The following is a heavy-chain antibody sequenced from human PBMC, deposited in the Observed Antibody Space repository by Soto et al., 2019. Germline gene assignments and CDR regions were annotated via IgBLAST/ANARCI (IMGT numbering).Heavy chain of an antibody. CDR1: GFTFRSYV. J-gene: IGHJ4*02. CDR3: ARWGTTGGLDV. V-gene: IGHV3-33*05. D-gene: IGHD3-16*01. Sequence: QVQLVESGGGVVQPGTSLRLSCVGSGFTFRSYVIHWVRQAPGKGLEWVALTSYDGSNNFYGDAVKGPFTISRHNYRNTVELQMDSLRFEDTALYYFARWGTTGGLDVWGQGTLVSVSS. CDR2: TSYDGSNN.